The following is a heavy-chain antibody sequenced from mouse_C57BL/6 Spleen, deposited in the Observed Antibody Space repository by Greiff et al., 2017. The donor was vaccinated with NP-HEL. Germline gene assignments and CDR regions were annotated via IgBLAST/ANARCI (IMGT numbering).Heavy chain of an antibody. CDR3: AREVSNAMDY. CDR1: GFTFSSYA. J-gene: IGHJ4*01. Sequence: EVMLVESGGGLVKPGGSLKLSCAASGFTFSSYAMSWVRQTPEKRLEWVATISDGGSYTYYPDNVKGRFTISRDNAKNNLYLQMSHLKSEDTAMYYCAREVSNAMDYWGQGTSVTVSS. V-gene: IGHV5-4*01. CDR2: ISDGGSYT. D-gene: IGHD6-2*01.